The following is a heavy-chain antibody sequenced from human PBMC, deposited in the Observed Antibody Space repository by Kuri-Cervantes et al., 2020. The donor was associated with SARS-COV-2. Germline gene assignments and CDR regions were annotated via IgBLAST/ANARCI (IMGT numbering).Heavy chain of an antibody. CDR2: IFYSGNT. V-gene: IGHV4-39*07. CDR1: GGSISSSNYY. J-gene: IGHJ3*02. D-gene: IGHD5-24*01. CDR3: ARDVAEMATMHDAFDI. Sequence: SETLSLTCNVSGGSISSSNYYWAWIRQPPGKGLEWIGGIFYSGNTYYNPSLKSRVTVSVDTSKNQFSLKLSSVTAADTAVYYCARDVAEMATMHDAFDIWGQGTMVTVSS.